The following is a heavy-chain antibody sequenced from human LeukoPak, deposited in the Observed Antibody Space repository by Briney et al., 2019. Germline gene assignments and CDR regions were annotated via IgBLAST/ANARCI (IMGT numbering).Heavy chain of an antibody. CDR1: GASVTDYY. CDR2: IYYSGST. Sequence: PSETLSLTCTVSGASVTDYYWSWIRQPPGKGLEWIGYIYYSGSTNYNPSLKSRVTISVDTSKNQFSLKLSSVTAADTAVYYCARGAYYDYVWGSYRPKRNYFDYWGQGTLVTVSS. J-gene: IGHJ4*02. CDR3: ARGAYYDYVWGSYRPKRNYFDY. V-gene: IGHV4-59*02. D-gene: IGHD3-16*02.